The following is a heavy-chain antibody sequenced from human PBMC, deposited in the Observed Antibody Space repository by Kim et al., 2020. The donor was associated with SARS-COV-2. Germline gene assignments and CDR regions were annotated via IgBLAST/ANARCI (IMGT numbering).Heavy chain of an antibody. V-gene: IGHV4-34*01. Sequence: SETLSLTCAVYGGSFSGYYWSWIRQPPGKGLEWIGEINHSGSTNYNPSLKSRVTISVDTSKNQFSLKLSSVTAADTAVYYCARGRLMVYAPFDYWGQGTLVTVSS. J-gene: IGHJ4*02. CDR3: ARGRLMVYAPFDY. CDR2: INHSGST. D-gene: IGHD2-8*01. CDR1: GGSFSGYY.